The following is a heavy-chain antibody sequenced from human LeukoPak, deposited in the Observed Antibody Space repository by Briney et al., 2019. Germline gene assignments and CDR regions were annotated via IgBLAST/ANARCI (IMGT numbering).Heavy chain of an antibody. Sequence: PGGSLRLSCTPSGFTFSSHAVSWVRQAPGKGLEWVSGISGNGAGTYYGDSVKGRFTISRDNSKNTLYLQMNSLRAEDTAVYYCAAASGNWFDPWGQGTLVTVSS. V-gene: IGHV3-23*02. J-gene: IGHJ5*02. D-gene: IGHD2-15*01. CDR2: ISGNGAGT. CDR3: AAASGNWFDP. CDR1: GFTFSSHA.